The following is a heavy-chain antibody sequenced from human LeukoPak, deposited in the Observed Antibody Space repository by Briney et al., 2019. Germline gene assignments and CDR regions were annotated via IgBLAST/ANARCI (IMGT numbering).Heavy chain of an antibody. CDR3: ARQEYCSGGSCYTWFDP. CDR1: GYSFTGYW. Sequence: GESLKISCKGSGYSFTGYWIGWVRQMPGKGLEWMGIIYPGDSDTRYSPSFQGQVTISADKSISTAYLQWSSLKASDTAMYYCARQEYCSGGSCYTWFDPWGQGTLVTVSS. J-gene: IGHJ5*02. V-gene: IGHV5-51*01. D-gene: IGHD2-15*01. CDR2: IYPGDSDT.